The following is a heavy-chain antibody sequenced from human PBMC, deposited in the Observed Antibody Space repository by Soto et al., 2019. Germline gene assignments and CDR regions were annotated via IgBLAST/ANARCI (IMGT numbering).Heavy chain of an antibody. D-gene: IGHD1-26*01. V-gene: IGHV4-39*01. J-gene: IGHJ3*02. Sequence: QLQLQESGPGLVKPSETLSLTCTVSGGSISSSSYYWGWIRQPPGKGLEWIGSIYYSGSTYYNPSLKSRVTISVDTSKNQFSLKLSSVTAADTAVYYCASPPTGASAFDIWGQGKMVTVSS. CDR1: GGSISSSSYY. CDR3: ASPPTGASAFDI. CDR2: IYYSGST.